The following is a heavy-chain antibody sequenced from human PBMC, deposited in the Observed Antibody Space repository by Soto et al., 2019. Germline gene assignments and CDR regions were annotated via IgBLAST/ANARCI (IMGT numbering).Heavy chain of an antibody. CDR3: ARIQAVAGPYYFDY. Sequence: GSGPTLVNPTQTLTLTCTFSGFSLSTSGMCVSWIRQPPGKALEWLALIDWDDDKYYSTSLKTRLTISKDTSKNQVVLTMTNMDPVDTATYYCARIQAVAGPYYFDYWGQGTLVTVSS. CDR1: GFSLSTSGMC. J-gene: IGHJ4*02. D-gene: IGHD6-19*01. CDR2: IDWDDDK. V-gene: IGHV2-70*01.